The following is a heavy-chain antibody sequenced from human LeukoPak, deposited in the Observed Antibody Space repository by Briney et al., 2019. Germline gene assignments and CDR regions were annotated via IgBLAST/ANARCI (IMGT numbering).Heavy chain of an antibody. CDR2: IRASGGST. D-gene: IGHD1-26*01. CDR3: AKWATTVRGRLYDY. CDR1: GFTFSSYA. Sequence: PGGSLRLSCAASGFTFSSYAMSWVRQAPGKGLEWVSTIRASGGSTYYADSVRGRFTISRDSSRNTLYLQMNSLRAEDTAVYYCAKWATTVRGRLYDYWGQGTLVTVSS. V-gene: IGHV3-23*01. J-gene: IGHJ4*02.